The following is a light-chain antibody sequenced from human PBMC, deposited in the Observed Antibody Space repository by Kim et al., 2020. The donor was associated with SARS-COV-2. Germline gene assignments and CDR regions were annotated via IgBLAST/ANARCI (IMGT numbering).Light chain of an antibody. V-gene: IGLV4-69*01. CDR2: LNSDGSH. Sequence: VNVTSTLSSGSGSYAIAWHQQQPEKGPRYLMKLNSDGSHSKGDGIPDCFSGSSSGAERYLTISSLQSEDEADYYCQTWGTGIHVVFGGGTQLTVL. J-gene: IGLJ2*01. CDR1: SGSGSYA. CDR3: QTWGTGIHVV.